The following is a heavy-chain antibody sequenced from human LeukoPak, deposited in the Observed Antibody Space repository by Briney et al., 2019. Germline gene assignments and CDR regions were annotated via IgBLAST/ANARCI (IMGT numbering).Heavy chain of an antibody. Sequence: PSETLSLTCTVSGDXISSSSYYWDWIRQPPGKGLEWIGNVYYSTNTYYNPSLKSRVTISVDTSKNQFSLKLSSVTAADTAIYYCARHSRSAYSGYENAFDIWGQGTVVTVSS. J-gene: IGHJ3*02. CDR1: GDXISSSSYY. CDR2: VYYSTNT. V-gene: IGHV4-39*01. CDR3: ARHSRSAYSGYENAFDI. D-gene: IGHD5-12*01.